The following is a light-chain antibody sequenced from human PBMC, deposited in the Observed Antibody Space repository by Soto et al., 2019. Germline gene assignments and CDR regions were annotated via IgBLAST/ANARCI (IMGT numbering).Light chain of an antibody. V-gene: IGLV2-14*01. Sequence: QSVLTQPASVSGSPGQSITVSCTGTSSDVDGYNYVSWYQQHPGKAPKLMIYDVSNRPSGVSNRFSGSKSGNTASLTISGLQAEDEADYYCSSYTSSSVFGTGTKLTVL. CDR2: DVS. J-gene: IGLJ1*01. CDR1: SSDVDGYNY. CDR3: SSYTSSSV.